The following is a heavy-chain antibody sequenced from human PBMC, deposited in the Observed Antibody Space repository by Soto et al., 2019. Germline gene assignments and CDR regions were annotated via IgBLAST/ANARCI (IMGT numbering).Heavy chain of an antibody. J-gene: IGHJ6*03. CDR3: ARGRELVIPSMAARPDYYYYMDV. D-gene: IGHD6-6*01. CDR2: IWYDGSNK. V-gene: IGHV3-33*01. CDR1: GFTFSSCG. Sequence: QVQLVESGGGVVQPGRSLRLSCAASGFTFSSCGMHWVRQAPGKGLEWVAVIWYDGSNKYYADSVKGRFTISRDNSKNTLYLQMNSLRAEDTAVYYCARGRELVIPSMAARPDYYYYMDVWGKGTTVTVSS.